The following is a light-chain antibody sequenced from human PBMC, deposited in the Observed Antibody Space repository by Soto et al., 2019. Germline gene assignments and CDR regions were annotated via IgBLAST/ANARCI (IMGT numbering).Light chain of an antibody. CDR1: QSVSSTY. CDR2: GAS. Sequence: EIVLTQSPATLSLSPGARAPLSCRASQSVSSTYLAWYQQQPGQAPRLLIYGASNRATGIPDRFSGSGSGTDFTLTISRLEPEDFAVYYCQQYGSSSWTFGQGTKVDI. V-gene: IGKV3-20*01. J-gene: IGKJ1*01. CDR3: QQYGSSSWT.